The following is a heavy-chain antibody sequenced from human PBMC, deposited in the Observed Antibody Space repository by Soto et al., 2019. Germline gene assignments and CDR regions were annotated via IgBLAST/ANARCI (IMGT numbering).Heavy chain of an antibody. CDR2: ISDDGRKK. D-gene: IGHD3-10*01. CDR1: GFTFSRFA. CDR3: ASEDYAGSGSLKYGMDV. Sequence: QVQLVESGGGVVQPGRSLRLSCAASGFTFSRFAMHWVRQAPGKGLEWVAVISDDGRKKNYVDSVKGRLTISRDNSKNTLYLQVNSLGIEDTAVYYCASEDYAGSGSLKYGMDVWGHGTTVIVSS. J-gene: IGHJ6*02. V-gene: IGHV3-30*04.